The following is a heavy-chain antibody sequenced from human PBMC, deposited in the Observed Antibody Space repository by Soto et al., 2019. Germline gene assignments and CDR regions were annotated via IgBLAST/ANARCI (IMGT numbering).Heavy chain of an antibody. D-gene: IGHD6-6*01. CDR3: ARRYSYRSIAARSPYYFDY. CDR1: GGTFSSYA. V-gene: IGHV1-69*13. J-gene: IGHJ4*02. CDR2: IIPIFGTA. Sequence: ASVKVSCKASGGTFSSYAISWVRQAPGQGLEWMGGIIPIFGTANYAQKFQGRVTITADESTSTAYMELSSLRSEDTAVYYCARRYSYRSIAARSPYYFDYWGQGTLVTLSS.